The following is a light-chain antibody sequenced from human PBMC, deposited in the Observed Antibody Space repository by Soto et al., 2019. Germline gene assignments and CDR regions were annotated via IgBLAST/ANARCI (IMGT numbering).Light chain of an antibody. CDR1: QSVASSY. J-gene: IGKJ1*01. CDR2: GAS. CDR3: HQYGSSSWT. Sequence: EIVLTQSPGTLALSPGERAPLSCRASQSVASSYLAWYQQKPGQAPRLLIYGASSRATGIPDRFSGSGSGTDFTLTISRLEPEDFAVYYCHQYGSSSWTFGQGTKVDIK. V-gene: IGKV3-20*01.